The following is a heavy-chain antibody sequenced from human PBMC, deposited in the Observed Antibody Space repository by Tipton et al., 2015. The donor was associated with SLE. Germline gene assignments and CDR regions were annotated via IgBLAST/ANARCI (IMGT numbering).Heavy chain of an antibody. V-gene: IGHV4-31*06. J-gene: IGHJ5*02. D-gene: IGHD3-22*01. CDR1: GVSASTYY. CDR3: PIYYHDSTGLHWFDP. CDR2: TYYSGSP. Sequence: TLSLTCSVSGVSASTYYWSWIRQHPGKGLEWIGYTYYSGSPYYNPSLKSRVTISLDMSKNQFSLRLSSVTAADTAVYYCPIYYHDSTGLHWFDPWGQGTLVTVSS.